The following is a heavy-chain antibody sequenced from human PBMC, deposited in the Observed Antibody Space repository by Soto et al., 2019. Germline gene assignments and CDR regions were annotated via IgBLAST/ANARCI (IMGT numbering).Heavy chain of an antibody. V-gene: IGHV1-18*01. Sequence: QVQLVQSGAEVKKPGASVKVSCKASGYTFTSYGISWVRQAPGQGLEWMGWISAYNGNTNYAQKLQGRVTMTTDTATSTAYLDPRSPRADDTAVYFFAREGPPRVNWGQGTLVTVSS. J-gene: IGHJ4*02. CDR1: GYTFTSYG. CDR2: ISAYNGNT. CDR3: AREGPPRVN.